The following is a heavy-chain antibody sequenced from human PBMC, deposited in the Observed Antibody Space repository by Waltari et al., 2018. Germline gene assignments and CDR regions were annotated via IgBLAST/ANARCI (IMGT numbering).Heavy chain of an antibody. CDR2: INHSGST. J-gene: IGHJ4*02. D-gene: IGHD5-12*01. V-gene: IGHV4-34*01. CDR3: ARGRGYGDY. CDR1: GRSFSGYY. Sequence: QVQLQQWGAGLLKPSETLSLTCAVYGRSFSGYYWSWIRQPPGKGLEWIGEINHSGSTNYNPSLKSRVTISVDTSKNQFSLKLSSVTAADTAVYYCARGRGYGDYWGQGTLVTVSS.